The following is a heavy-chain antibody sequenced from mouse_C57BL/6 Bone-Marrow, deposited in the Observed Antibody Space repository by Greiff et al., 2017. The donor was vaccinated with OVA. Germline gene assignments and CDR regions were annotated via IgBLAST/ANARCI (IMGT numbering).Heavy chain of an antibody. J-gene: IGHJ3*01. CDR2: INPNNGGI. CDR1: GYTFTDYY. CDR3: AAERKYGREGGFAY. Sequence: EVQLQQSGPELVKPGASVKISCKASGYTFTDYYMNWVKQSHGKSLEWIGDINPNNGGISYKQKFKGKVTLTVDKANSTAYMELRSLTSEDSVMYYCAAERKYGREGGFAYWGKGTLVTVSA. V-gene: IGHV1-26*01. D-gene: IGHD1-1*01.